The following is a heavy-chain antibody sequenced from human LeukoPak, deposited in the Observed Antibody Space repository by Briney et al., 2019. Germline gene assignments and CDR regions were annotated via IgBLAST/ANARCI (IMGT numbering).Heavy chain of an antibody. D-gene: IGHD1-26*01. CDR2: ISGSGGST. V-gene: IGHV3-23*01. J-gene: IGHJ1*01. CDR3: AKDGVGATTRSEYFQH. CDR1: GFTFSSYA. Sequence: QPGGSLRLSCAASGFTFSSYAMSWVRQAPGKGLEWVSAISGSGGSTYYADSVRGRFTISRDNSMNTLCLQMNSLRAEDTAVYYCAKDGVGATTRSEYFQHWGQGTLVTVSS.